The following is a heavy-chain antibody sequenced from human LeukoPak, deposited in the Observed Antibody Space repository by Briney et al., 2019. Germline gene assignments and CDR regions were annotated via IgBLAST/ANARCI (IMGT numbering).Heavy chain of an antibody. CDR2: IYYSGST. Sequence: SQTLSLTCTVSGGSISSGDYYWSWIRQPPGKGLEWIGYIYYSGSTYYNPSLKSRVTISVDTSKNQFSLKLSSVTAADTAVCYCARTTVNNWFDPWGQGTLVTVSS. CDR1: GGSISSGDYY. J-gene: IGHJ5*02. CDR3: ARTTVNNWFDP. D-gene: IGHD4-17*01. V-gene: IGHV4-30-4*01.